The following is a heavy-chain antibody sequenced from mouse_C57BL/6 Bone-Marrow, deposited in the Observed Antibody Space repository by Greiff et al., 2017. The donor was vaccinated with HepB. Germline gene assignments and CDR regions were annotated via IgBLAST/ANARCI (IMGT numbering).Heavy chain of an antibody. Sequence: QVQLQQSGAELARPGASVKLSCTASGYTFTSYGISWVKQRTGQGLEWIGEIYPRSGNTYYNEKFKGKATLTADKSSSTAYMELRSLTSEDSAVYFCARGLKATLAYWGQGTLVTVSA. CDR2: IYPRSGNT. CDR1: GYTFTSYG. D-gene: IGHD3-1*01. J-gene: IGHJ3*01. CDR3: ARGLKATLAY. V-gene: IGHV1-81*01.